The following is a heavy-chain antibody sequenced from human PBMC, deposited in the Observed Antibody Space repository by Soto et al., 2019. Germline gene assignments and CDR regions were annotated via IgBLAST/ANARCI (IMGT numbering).Heavy chain of an antibody. J-gene: IGHJ4*02. D-gene: IGHD5-12*01. CDR2: IKDGGVT. V-gene: IGHV4-34*01. CDR3: ARGQEGIVATH. CDR1: GGSLTGYY. Sequence: QVHLQQWGAGLLKPSETLSLTCAVTGGSLTGYYWSWIRQPPGKGLEWIGEIKDGGVTNYSPSLKGRVTMSADTSKNQFSLKLNAVTAADTAVYYCARGQEGIVATHWDQGTRVTVSS.